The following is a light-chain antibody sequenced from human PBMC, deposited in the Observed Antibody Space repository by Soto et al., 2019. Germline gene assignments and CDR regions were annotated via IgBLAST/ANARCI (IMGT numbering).Light chain of an antibody. CDR2: DVS. CDR1: QTLRTW. CDR3: QQYNGYPLT. Sequence: DIQMTQSPSTLSASVGDRVTITCRASQTLRTWLAWYQQKPGKAPKLLIYDVSILQSGVPSRFSGSGSGTEFTLSISCLQPDDFATFDCQQYNGYPLTFGGGTKVEFK. V-gene: IGKV1-5*01. J-gene: IGKJ4*01.